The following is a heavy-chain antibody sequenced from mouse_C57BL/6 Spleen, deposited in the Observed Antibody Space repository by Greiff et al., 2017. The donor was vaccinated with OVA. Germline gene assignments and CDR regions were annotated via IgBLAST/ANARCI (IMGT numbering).Heavy chain of an antibody. CDR2: IHPNSGST. J-gene: IGHJ3*01. CDR1: GYTFTSYW. CDR3: AREITTVVAPAY. Sequence: QVQLKQPGAELVKPGASVKLSCKASGYTFTSYWMHWVKQRPGQGLEWIGMIHPNSGSTNYNEKFKSKATLTVDKSSSTAYMQLSSLTSEDSAVYYCAREITTVVAPAYWGQGTLVTVSA. V-gene: IGHV1-64*01. D-gene: IGHD1-1*01.